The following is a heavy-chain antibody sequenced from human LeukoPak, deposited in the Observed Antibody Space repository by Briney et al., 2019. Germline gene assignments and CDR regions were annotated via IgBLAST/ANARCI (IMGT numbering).Heavy chain of an antibody. CDR1: GGPISSSTHY. V-gene: IGHV4-39*01. D-gene: IGHD6-13*01. J-gene: IGHJ3*02. CDR3: ASFPPPQQLVPFAGDAFDI. Sequence: KPSETLSLTCTVSGGPISSSTHYWGWIRQPQGKGLEWIGSIYYTGTTYYNPSLKSRATISIDTSNYQFSLKLTSVTAADTAVYYCASFPPPQQLVPFAGDAFDIWAQGTMVTVSS. CDR2: IYYTGTT.